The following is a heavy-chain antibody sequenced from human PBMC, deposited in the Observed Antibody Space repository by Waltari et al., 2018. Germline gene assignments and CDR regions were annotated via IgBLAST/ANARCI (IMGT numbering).Heavy chain of an antibody. D-gene: IGHD3-22*01. CDR2: IYSGGRT. CDR1: GFTVSSNS. V-gene: IGHV3-53*02. CDR3: AGRLRDSSGYYLVDY. J-gene: IGHJ4*02. Sequence: EVQLVETGGGLIQPGGSLRLSCAASGFTVSSNSMSWVRQAPGKGLEWVSVIYSGGRTYYADAVKGRFTISRDNSKNTLYLQMNSLRAEDTAVYYCAGRLRDSSGYYLVDYWGQGTLVTVSS.